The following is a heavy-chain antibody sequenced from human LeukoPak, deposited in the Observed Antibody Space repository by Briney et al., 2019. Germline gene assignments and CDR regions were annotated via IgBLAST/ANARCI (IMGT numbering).Heavy chain of an antibody. Sequence: GGSLRLSCAASAFTFSSYNMNWVRQAPGKGLEWVSSISSSNSYIYYADSVKGRFTISRDNAKNSLYLQMNSLRAEDTAVYYCARDPEYCSGGTCYPYYFDYWGQGTLVTVSS. J-gene: IGHJ4*02. CDR2: ISSSNSYI. CDR1: AFTFSSYN. D-gene: IGHD2-15*01. CDR3: ARDPEYCSGGTCYPYYFDY. V-gene: IGHV3-21*01.